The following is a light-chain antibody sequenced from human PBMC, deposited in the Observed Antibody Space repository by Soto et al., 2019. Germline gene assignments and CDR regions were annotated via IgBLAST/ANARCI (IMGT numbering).Light chain of an antibody. Sequence: IVLTQSPATLSLSPGERATLSCRARQTVSTYLSWYQHKPGQAPRLLIYGASNRATGIPARFSGSGSGTDFTLTISSLQAEDVAVYYCQYYGSSPPTTFGQGTKLEIK. CDR3: QYYGSSPPTT. V-gene: IGKV3-11*01. CDR1: QTVSTY. CDR2: GAS. J-gene: IGKJ2*01.